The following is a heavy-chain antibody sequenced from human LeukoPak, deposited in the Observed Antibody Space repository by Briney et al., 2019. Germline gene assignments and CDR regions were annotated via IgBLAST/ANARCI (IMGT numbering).Heavy chain of an antibody. Sequence: PSETLSLTCTVSGGSINNYYWSWIRQPPGKGLEWIGYIYYSGSTYYNPSLKSRVTISVDTSKNQFSLKLSSVTAADTAVYYCARLSGYDSSGYYYGDYWGQGTLVTVSS. V-gene: IGHV4-30-4*08. CDR1: GGSINNYY. CDR2: IYYSGST. D-gene: IGHD3-22*01. CDR3: ARLSGYDSSGYYYGDY. J-gene: IGHJ4*02.